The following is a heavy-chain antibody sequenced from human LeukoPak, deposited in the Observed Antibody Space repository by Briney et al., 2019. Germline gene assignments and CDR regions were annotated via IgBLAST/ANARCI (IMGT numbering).Heavy chain of an antibody. Sequence: GGSLRLSCAASGFTFSNAWMSGVRQAPGKGLEWVGRIKSKTDGGTTDYAAPVKGRFTISRDDSKNTLYLQMNSLKTEDTAVYYCTTAGLRTTVGLIGFDYWGQGTLVTVSS. D-gene: IGHD4-23*01. J-gene: IGHJ4*02. CDR3: TTAGLRTTVGLIGFDY. V-gene: IGHV3-15*01. CDR2: IKSKTDGGTT. CDR1: GFTFSNAW.